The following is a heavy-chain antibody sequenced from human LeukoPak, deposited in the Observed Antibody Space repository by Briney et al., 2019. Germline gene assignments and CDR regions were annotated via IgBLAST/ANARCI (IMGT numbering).Heavy chain of an antibody. CDR1: GFTVSRKY. Sequence: PGGSLRLSCAASGFTVSRKYLSWVRQAPGKGLEWVSVIYSDGNTHYAESVKGRFTISRDDSKNTVYLQMNSLRAEDTAVYYCAKDDMVRGVINRFDYWGQGTLVTVSS. J-gene: IGHJ4*02. CDR2: IYSDGNT. V-gene: IGHV3-53*01. D-gene: IGHD3-10*01. CDR3: AKDDMVRGVINRFDY.